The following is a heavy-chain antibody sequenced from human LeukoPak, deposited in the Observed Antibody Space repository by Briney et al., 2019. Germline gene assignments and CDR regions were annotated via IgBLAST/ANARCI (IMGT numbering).Heavy chain of an antibody. J-gene: IGHJ4*02. V-gene: IGHV3-21*01. CDR3: ARVSGVIAAAGTIDY. D-gene: IGHD6-13*01. CDR2: ISSSSSYI. Sequence: GSLSLSCAASGFTFSSYSMNWVRQAPGKGLEWVSSISSSSSYIYYADSVKGRFTISRDNAKNSLYLRMNSLRAEDTAVYYCARVSGVIAAAGTIDYWGQGTLVTVSS. CDR1: GFTFSSYS.